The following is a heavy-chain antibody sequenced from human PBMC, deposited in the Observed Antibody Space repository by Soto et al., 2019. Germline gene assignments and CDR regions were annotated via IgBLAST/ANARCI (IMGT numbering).Heavy chain of an antibody. D-gene: IGHD3-10*01. V-gene: IGHV5-10-1*01. J-gene: IGHJ4*02. CDR3: ARHQSGSGNSNFDF. CDR2: FDPNDSFA. CDR1: EYSFRIYW. Sequence: GESLKISCQAFEYSFRIYWVSWVRQKPGGGREWMGRFDPNDSFATYSPSFEGHVSISVDKSTNIVYLQWRSLRASETATYYCARHQSGSGNSNFDFWGQGAPVTVSS.